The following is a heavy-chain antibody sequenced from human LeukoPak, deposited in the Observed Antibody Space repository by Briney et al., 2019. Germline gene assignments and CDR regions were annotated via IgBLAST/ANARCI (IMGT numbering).Heavy chain of an antibody. D-gene: IGHD6-19*01. CDR1: GFTFSSYA. V-gene: IGHV3-33*08. CDR2: IWYDGSNK. CDR3: XXXXTIAVAGTFDY. J-gene: IGHJ4*02. Sequence: PGGSLRLSCAASGFTFSSYAMHWVRQAPGKGLEWVAAIWYDGSNKYYADSVKGRFTISRDNSKNTLYLQMNSLRAEDTAVYYXXXXXTIAVAGTFDYWGQGTLVTVSS.